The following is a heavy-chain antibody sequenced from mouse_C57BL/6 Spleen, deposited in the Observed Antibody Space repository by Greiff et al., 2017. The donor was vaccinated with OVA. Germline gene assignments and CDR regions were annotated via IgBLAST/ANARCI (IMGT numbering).Heavy chain of an antibody. CDR3: ARYYYGSSHWYFDV. J-gene: IGHJ1*03. CDR1: GYTFTSYW. CDR2: LDPSDSYT. V-gene: IGHV1-69*01. D-gene: IGHD1-1*01. Sequence: VQLQQPGAELVMPGASVKLSCKASGYTFTSYWMHWVKQRPGQGLEWIGELDPSDSYTNYNQKFKGKSTLTVDKSSSTAYMQHSSLTSEDSAVYYCARYYYGSSHWYFDVWGTGTTVTVSS.